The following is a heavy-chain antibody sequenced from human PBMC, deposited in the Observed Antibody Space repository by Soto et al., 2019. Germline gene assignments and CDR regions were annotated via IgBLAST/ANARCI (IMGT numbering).Heavy chain of an antibody. CDR2: INHRGNT. J-gene: IGHJ3*02. V-gene: IGHV4-34*01. CDR1: GAPFNYYY. CDR3: ARDSGISAGDMITFGGVIASDAFDI. Sequence: SETLSLTCAVFGAPFNYYYWSWIRQPPGGGLEWIGEINHRGNTNYNPSLRSRVTITVDTSKNQFSLKLSSVTAADTAVYYCARDSGISAGDMITFGGVIASDAFDIWGQGTMVTVSS. D-gene: IGHD3-16*02.